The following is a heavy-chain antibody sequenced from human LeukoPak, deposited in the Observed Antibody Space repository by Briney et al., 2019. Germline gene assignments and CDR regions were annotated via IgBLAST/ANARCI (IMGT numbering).Heavy chain of an antibody. V-gene: IGHV4-34*01. D-gene: IGHD7-27*01. J-gene: IGHJ6*03. CDR3: ARHGAQLGIGYYYYYMDV. CDR2: INHSGST. CDR1: GFTFSSYS. Sequence: GSLRLSCAASGFTFSSYSMNWVRQAPGKGLEWIGEINHSGSTNYNPSLKSRVTISVDTSKNQFSLTLSSVTAADTAVYYCARHGAQLGIGYYYYYMDVWGKGTTVIVS.